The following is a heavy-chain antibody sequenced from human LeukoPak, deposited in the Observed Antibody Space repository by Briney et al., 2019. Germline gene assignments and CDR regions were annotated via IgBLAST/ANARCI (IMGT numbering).Heavy chain of an antibody. V-gene: IGHV3-23*01. CDR1: GFTFSSCA. D-gene: IGHD3-10*01. CDR3: ARDLFEAAFGELPIFDY. Sequence: GGSLRLSCAASGFTFSSCAMSWVRQAPGKGLEWVSAISGSGGSTYYADSVKGRFTISRDNAKNSLYLQMNSLRAEDTAVYYCARDLFEAAFGELPIFDYWGQGTLVTVSS. CDR2: ISGSGGST. J-gene: IGHJ4*02.